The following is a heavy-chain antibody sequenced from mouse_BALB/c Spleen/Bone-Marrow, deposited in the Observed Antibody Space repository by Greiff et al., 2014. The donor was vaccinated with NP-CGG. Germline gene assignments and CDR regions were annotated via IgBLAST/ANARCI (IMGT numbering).Heavy chain of an antibody. J-gene: IGHJ2*01. CDR3: ARSGLGPPFDY. D-gene: IGHD4-1*01. Sequence: EVQLQQSGAELVKPGASVKLSCTASGFNIRDTYMHWVKQRPEQGLEWIGRIDPANGNTKYDPKFQGKATITADTSSNTAYLQLSSLTSEDTAVYYCARSGLGPPFDYWGQGTTLTVSS. V-gene: IGHV14-3*02. CDR1: GFNIRDTY. CDR2: IDPANGNT.